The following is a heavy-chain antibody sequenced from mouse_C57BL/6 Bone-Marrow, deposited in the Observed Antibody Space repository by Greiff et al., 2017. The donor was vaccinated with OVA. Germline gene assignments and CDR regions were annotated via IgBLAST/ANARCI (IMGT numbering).Heavy chain of an antibody. CDR1: GYTFTSYG. CDR3: ASSYYFDY. J-gene: IGHJ2*01. D-gene: IGHD2-12*01. V-gene: IGHV1-81*01. Sequence: VQLQQSGAELARPGASVKLSCKASGYTFTSYGISWVKQRTGQGLEWIGEIYPRSGNTYYNEKFKGKATLTADKSSSTAYMELRSLTSEDSAVYFCASSYYFDYWGRGTALTVSA. CDR2: IYPRSGNT.